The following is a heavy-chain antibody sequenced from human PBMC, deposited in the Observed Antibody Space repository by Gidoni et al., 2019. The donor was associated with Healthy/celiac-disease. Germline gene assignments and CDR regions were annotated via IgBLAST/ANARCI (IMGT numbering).Heavy chain of an antibody. Sequence: QVQLLESGGGLVKPGGSLRLSCAASGFTFSDYYMSWIRQAPGKGLEWFSYISSSSSYTNYADSVKGRFTISRDNAKNSLYLQMNSLRAEDTAVYYCARTEGPTYGMDVWGQGTTVTVSS. J-gene: IGHJ6*02. V-gene: IGHV3-11*03. CDR2: ISSSSSYT. CDR1: GFTFSDYY. CDR3: ARTEGPTYGMDV.